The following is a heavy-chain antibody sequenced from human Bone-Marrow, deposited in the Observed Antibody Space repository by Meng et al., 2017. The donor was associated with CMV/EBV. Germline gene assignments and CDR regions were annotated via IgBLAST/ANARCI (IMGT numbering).Heavy chain of an antibody. CDR1: GFTFSNHG. V-gene: IGHV3-33*06. D-gene: IGHD6-19*01. Sequence: SGFTFSNHGMHWVRQAPGKGLEWVAVIWYDGSDKYYADSVKGRFTISRDNSRNTLYLQMNSLRAEDTAMYYCAKDLGERWLIEAFDFWGQGTLVTVSS. CDR3: AKDLGERWLIEAFDF. J-gene: IGHJ4*02. CDR2: IWYDGSDK.